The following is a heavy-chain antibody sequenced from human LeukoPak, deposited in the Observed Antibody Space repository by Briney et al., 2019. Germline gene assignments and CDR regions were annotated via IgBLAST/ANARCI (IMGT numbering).Heavy chain of an antibody. CDR3: ARLLPTSDSH. V-gene: IGHV4-39*01. CDR1: GGSIISSSYY. Sequence: SETLSLTCTVSGGSIISSSYYWGWIRQPPGKGLEWIGSIYYSGSTYYNPSLKSRVTISVDTSKNQFSLKLSSVTAADTAVYYCARLLPTSDSHWGQGTLVTVSS. CDR2: IYYSGST. J-gene: IGHJ4*02. D-gene: IGHD3-10*01.